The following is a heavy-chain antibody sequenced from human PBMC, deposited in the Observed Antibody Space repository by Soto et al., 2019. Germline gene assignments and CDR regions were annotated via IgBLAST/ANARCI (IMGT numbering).Heavy chain of an antibody. CDR2: ISGYNGNT. CDR3: ASRSIGYADN. Sequence: ASVKVSCKPSGYTFTSYAISWVRQAPGQGLEWMGWISGYNGNTNYAQRLQGRVTMTTDTSTSTAYMELRSLRSEDTAVYYCASRSIGYADNWGKETLVTLAS. CDR1: GYTFTSYA. D-gene: IGHD5-12*01. J-gene: IGHJ4*02. V-gene: IGHV1-18*01.